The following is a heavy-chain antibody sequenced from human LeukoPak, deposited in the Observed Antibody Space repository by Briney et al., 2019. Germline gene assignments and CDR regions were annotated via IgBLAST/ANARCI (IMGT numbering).Heavy chain of an antibody. CDR1: GFTFSSYA. CDR2: ISGSGGST. J-gene: IGHJ4*02. V-gene: IGHV3-23*01. D-gene: IGHD1-26*01. Sequence: GGSLRLSCAASGFTFSSYAMSWVRQAPGRGLEWVSAISGSGGSTYYADSVKGRFTISRDNSKNTLYLQMNSLRAEDTAVYYCAKEGFRRVGATGFDYWGQGTLVTVSS. CDR3: AKEGFRRVGATGFDY.